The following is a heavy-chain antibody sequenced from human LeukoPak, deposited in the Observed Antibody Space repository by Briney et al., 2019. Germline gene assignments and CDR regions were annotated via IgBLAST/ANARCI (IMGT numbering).Heavy chain of an antibody. CDR1: GFTFSSYG. CDR3: ARDRPVAFFDY. J-gene: IGHJ4*02. V-gene: IGHV3-33*01. D-gene: IGHD2-15*01. Sequence: GRSLRLSCAASGFTFSSYGMHWVRQAPGKGLEWVAVIWYDGSNKYYADSVKGRFTISRDNSKNTLYLQMNSLRAEDTVVYYCARDRPVAFFDYWGQGTLVTVSS. CDR2: IWYDGSNK.